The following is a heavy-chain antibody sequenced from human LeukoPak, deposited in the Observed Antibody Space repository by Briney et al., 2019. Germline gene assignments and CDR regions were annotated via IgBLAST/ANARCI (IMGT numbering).Heavy chain of an antibody. CDR2: IIPILGIA. J-gene: IGHJ4*02. V-gene: IGHV1-69*04. Sequence: SVKVSCKASGGTFSSYAISWVRQAPGQGLEWMGRIIPILGIANYAQKFQGRVTITADKSTSTAYMELSSLRSEDTAVYYCARSGRWLQLGHFDYWGQGTLVTVSS. CDR3: ARSGRWLQLGHFDY. D-gene: IGHD5-24*01. CDR1: GGTFSSYA.